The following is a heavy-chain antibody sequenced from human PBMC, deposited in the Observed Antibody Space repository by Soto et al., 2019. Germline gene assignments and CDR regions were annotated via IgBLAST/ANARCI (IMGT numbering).Heavy chain of an antibody. CDR2: ITPSGGIT. J-gene: IGHJ4*02. D-gene: IGHD1-26*01. V-gene: IGHV3-23*01. Sequence: EVQLLESGGGLVQPGGSLRLSCAASGFTCSSYAMTWVRQAPGKGLEWVAAITPSGGITYYADSVKGRFTISRDNSKNTLYLQMNSLRAEDTAVYCCAKDSPLSGSYQDFDYWGQGTLVTVSS. CDR3: AKDSPLSGSYQDFDY. CDR1: GFTCSSYA.